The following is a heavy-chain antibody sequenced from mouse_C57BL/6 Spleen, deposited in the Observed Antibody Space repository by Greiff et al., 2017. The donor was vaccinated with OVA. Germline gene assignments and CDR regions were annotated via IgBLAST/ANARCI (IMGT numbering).Heavy chain of an antibody. CDR3: ARGGDGSFDV. J-gene: IGHJ1*03. Sequence: VQVVESGGGLVKPGGSLKLSCAASGFTFSSYAMSWVRQTPEKRLEWVATISDGGSYTYYPDNVKGRFTISRDNAKNNLYLQMSHLKSEDTAMYYCARGGDGSFDVWGTGTTVTVSS. V-gene: IGHV5-4*01. CDR1: GFTFSSYA. D-gene: IGHD3-3*01. CDR2: ISDGGSYT.